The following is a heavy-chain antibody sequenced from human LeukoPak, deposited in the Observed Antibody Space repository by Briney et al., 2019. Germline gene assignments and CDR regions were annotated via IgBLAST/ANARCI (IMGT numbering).Heavy chain of an antibody. CDR1: GFSFSTYN. V-gene: IGHV3-21*01. CDR3: ARDMVAGSTIDPFDS. Sequence: PGESLRLSCAASGFSFSTYNMNWVRQAPGKGLEWVSSISSTGSHIYYADSMKGRFTVSRDNAKNSLFLQMNSLRAEDTALYYCARDMVAGSTIDPFDSWGQGALVTVSS. D-gene: IGHD3-10*01. J-gene: IGHJ4*02. CDR2: ISSTGSHI.